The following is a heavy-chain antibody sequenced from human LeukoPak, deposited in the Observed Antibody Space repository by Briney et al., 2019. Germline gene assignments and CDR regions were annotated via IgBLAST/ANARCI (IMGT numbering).Heavy chain of an antibody. CDR1: GGSISSSSYY. J-gene: IGHJ4*02. CDR2: INHSGST. V-gene: IGHV4-39*07. D-gene: IGHD5-24*01. CDR3: ARPRKRWLQFGGFDY. Sequence: PSETLSLTCTVSGGSISSSSYYWGWIRQPPGKGLEWIGEINHSGSTNYNPSLKSRVTISVDTSKNQFSLKLSSVTAADTAVYYCARPRKRWLQFGGFDYWGQGTLVTVSS.